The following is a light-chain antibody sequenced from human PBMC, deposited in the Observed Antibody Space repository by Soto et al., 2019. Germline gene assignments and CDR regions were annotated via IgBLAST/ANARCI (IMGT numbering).Light chain of an antibody. CDR3: TSYTSSTTL. CDR2: DVS. V-gene: IGLV2-14*03. CDR1: SSDVGGYNY. J-gene: IGLJ2*01. Sequence: QSALTQPASVSGSPGQSITISCTGTSSDVGGYNYVSWYQHHPGKAPKLMIYDVSNRPSGVSNRFSGSKSGNTASLTISGLQADDEADYYCTSYTSSTTLFGGGTKLTVL.